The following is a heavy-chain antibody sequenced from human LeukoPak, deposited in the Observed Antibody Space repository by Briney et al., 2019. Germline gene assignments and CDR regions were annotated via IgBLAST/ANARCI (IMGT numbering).Heavy chain of an antibody. CDR3: ARNGHISAWSYYYYYVDV. CDR2: INPKSGGR. D-gene: IGHD6-19*01. CDR1: GYTFTDYS. V-gene: IGHV1-2*02. J-gene: IGHJ6*03. Sequence: ASVKVSCKASGYTFTDYSMHWVRQPPGQGLDWMGWINPKSGGRKYAQKFQGRVTITRDTSISTAHMELSGLGFDDTAVYYCARNGHISAWSYYYYYVDVWGIGTTVTVSS.